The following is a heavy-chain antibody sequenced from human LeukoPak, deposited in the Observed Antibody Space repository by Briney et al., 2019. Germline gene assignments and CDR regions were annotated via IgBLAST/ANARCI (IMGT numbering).Heavy chain of an antibody. D-gene: IGHD4-17*01. Sequence: ASVKVSCKASGYTFTSYGVSWVRQAPGQGLEWMGWISAYNGNTNYAQKLQGRVTMTTDTSTSTAYMELRSLRSDDTAVYYCARDTTVTTLSNHFDYWGQGTLVTVSS. CDR2: ISAYNGNT. V-gene: IGHV1-18*01. CDR1: GYTFTSYG. CDR3: ARDTTVTTLSNHFDY. J-gene: IGHJ4*02.